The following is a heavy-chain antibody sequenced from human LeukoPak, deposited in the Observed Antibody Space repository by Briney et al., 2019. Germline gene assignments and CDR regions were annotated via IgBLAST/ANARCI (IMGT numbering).Heavy chain of an antibody. Sequence: SETLSLTCTVSGGPISTSSYYWGWIRQPPGKGLEWIGSINYGGTTNYNPSLKSRVTIFVDTSKNQFSLKLRSVTAADTAAYYCARWSTTVFDYWGQGTLGTVSS. CDR2: INYGGTT. V-gene: IGHV4-39*01. D-gene: IGHD4-17*01. CDR1: GGPISTSSYY. CDR3: ARWSTTVFDY. J-gene: IGHJ4*02.